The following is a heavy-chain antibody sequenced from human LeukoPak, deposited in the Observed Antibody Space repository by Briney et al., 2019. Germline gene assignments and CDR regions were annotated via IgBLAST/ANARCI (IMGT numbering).Heavy chain of an antibody. V-gene: IGHV4-31*03. CDR3: AVGPHHYFDS. Sequence: SETLSLTCTVSGGSINSGGYYWSWIRQHPGKGLEWIGYISYSGSTYYNTSLNSRLTISLDTSKNQFSLRLSSLHPADTSVYFCAVGPHHYFDSWGQGTLVTVSS. CDR2: ISYSGST. J-gene: IGHJ4*02. CDR1: GGSINSGGYY.